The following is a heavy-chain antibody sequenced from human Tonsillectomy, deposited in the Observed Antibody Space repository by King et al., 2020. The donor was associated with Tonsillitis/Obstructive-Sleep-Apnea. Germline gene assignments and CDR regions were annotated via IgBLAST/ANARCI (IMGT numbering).Heavy chain of an antibody. Sequence: EVQMVESGGGLVEPGGSLRLYCAPYGFTFTSYAVSWVRKAPGKGLEWVSGISGGGGSTYYADSVKGRFTISRDNSKNTLYLQMNSLRAEDTAVYYCAKTPYSSSYYDYYMDVWGKGTTVTVSS. D-gene: IGHD6-6*01. CDR1: GFTFTSYA. V-gene: IGHV3-23*04. J-gene: IGHJ6*03. CDR3: AKTPYSSSYYDYYMDV. CDR2: ISGGGGST.